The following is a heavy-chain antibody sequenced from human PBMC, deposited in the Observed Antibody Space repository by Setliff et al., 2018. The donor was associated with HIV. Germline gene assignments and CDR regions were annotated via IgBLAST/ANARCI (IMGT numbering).Heavy chain of an antibody. CDR1: GYTLTELS. CDR2: FDPEDGET. CDR3: ARGRRNYFYYYYYYMDV. V-gene: IGHV1-24*01. Sequence: ASVKVSCKVSGYTLTELSVYWVRQAPGKGLECMGSFDPEDGETIYSQKFQGRVTMTRNTSISTAYMELSSLTSEDTAVYYCARGRRNYFYYYYYYMDVWGKGTTVTVSS. J-gene: IGHJ6*03. D-gene: IGHD1-7*01.